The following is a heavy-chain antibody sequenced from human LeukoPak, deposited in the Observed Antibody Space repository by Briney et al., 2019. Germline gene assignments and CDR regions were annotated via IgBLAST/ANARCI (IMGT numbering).Heavy chain of an antibody. V-gene: IGHV4-59*12. D-gene: IGHD3-10*01. CDR3: ARNAARSGYYYGSGSFDYYYYYMDV. J-gene: IGHJ6*03. Sequence: SETLSLTCSVSSGSISSYYWSWIRQPPGKGLEWIGYIYYSGRTSYNPSLKSRVTISVDTSKNHFSLTLSSVTAADTAIYYCARNAARSGYYYGSGSFDYYYYYMDVWGKGTTVTVSS. CDR1: SGSISSYY. CDR2: IYYSGRT.